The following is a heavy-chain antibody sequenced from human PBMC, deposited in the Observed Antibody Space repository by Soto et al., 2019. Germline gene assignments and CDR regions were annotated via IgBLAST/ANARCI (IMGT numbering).Heavy chain of an antibody. CDR2: INPNSGST. Sequence: ASVKVSCKAPGYTFTGYYMHWVRQAPGQGLEWMGWINPNSGSTNYAQKVQGWVTMTRDTSISTADMELSRLRSDAAAVYSCARVPLVPAARHYYGMDVWGKGTTVTVAS. CDR1: GYTFTGYY. CDR3: ARVPLVPAARHYYGMDV. J-gene: IGHJ6*04. D-gene: IGHD2-2*01. V-gene: IGHV1-2*04.